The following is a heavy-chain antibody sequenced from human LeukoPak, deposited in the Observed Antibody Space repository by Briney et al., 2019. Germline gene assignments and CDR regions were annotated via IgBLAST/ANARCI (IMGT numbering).Heavy chain of an antibody. J-gene: IGHJ3*01. D-gene: IGHD3-22*01. Sequence: GGSLRLPCAASGFTFSSYAMSWVRQAPGKGLEWVSAISGSGGSTYYADSVRGRFTISRDNSKNTLYLQMNSLRAEDTAVYYCAKKYQAGYYYDSSGYSWGQGTMVTVSS. CDR1: GFTFSSYA. CDR2: ISGSGGST. V-gene: IGHV3-23*01. CDR3: AKKYQAGYYYDSSGYS.